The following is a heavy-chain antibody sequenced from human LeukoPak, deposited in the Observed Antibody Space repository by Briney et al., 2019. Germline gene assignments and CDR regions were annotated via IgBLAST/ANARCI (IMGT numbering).Heavy chain of an antibody. V-gene: IGHV3-48*03. CDR1: GFTFSNYE. Sequence: GGSLRLSCAASGFTFSNYEFNWVRQAPGKGLEWVSYISSSGRNIHYADSVKGRFTVSRDNAKNTLSLQMNSLRAEDTAVYYCARDLVQLWSKDYWGQGTLVTVSS. D-gene: IGHD5-18*01. CDR2: ISSSGRNI. CDR3: ARDLVQLWSKDY. J-gene: IGHJ4*02.